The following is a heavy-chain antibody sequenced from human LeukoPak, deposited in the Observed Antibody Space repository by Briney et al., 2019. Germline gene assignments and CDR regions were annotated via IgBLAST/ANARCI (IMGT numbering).Heavy chain of an antibody. J-gene: IGHJ4*02. CDR2: IYSGGST. CDR3: ARDYYYDSSGSPGYFDY. D-gene: IGHD3-22*01. CDR1: GFTVSSNY. Sequence: GGSLRLSCAASGFTVSSNYMSWVRQAPGKGLEWVSVIYSGGSTYYADSVKGRFTISRDNSKNTLYLQMNSLRAEDTAVYYCARDYYYDSSGSPGYFDYWGQGTLVTVSS. V-gene: IGHV3-53*01.